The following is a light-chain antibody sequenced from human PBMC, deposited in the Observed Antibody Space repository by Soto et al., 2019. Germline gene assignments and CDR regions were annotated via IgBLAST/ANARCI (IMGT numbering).Light chain of an antibody. V-gene: IGKV3-20*01. CDR1: QRISSNS. Sequence: EIVLTQSPGTLSLSPGERATLSCRASQRISSNSLAWYQQKPGQAPSLLFFGASIRATGIPDRFSGSGSGTDFTLTISRLEPEDFAVYYCHQYGSSPGTFGPGTKVDIK. CDR3: HQYGSSPGT. CDR2: GAS. J-gene: IGKJ1*01.